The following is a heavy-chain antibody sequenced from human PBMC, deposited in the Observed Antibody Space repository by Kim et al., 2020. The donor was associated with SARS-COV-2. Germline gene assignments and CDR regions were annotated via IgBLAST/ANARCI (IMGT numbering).Heavy chain of an antibody. Sequence: SVKVSCKASGDTFSSYAISWVRQAPGQGLEWMGRIIPILGIANYAQKFQGRVTITADKSTSTAYMEMSSLRSEDTAVYYCARDRFQTAMVVPDSWGQGTLVTVSS. CDR3: ARDRFQTAMVVPDS. J-gene: IGHJ4*02. CDR1: GDTFSSYA. CDR2: IIPILGIA. D-gene: IGHD5-18*01. V-gene: IGHV1-69*04.